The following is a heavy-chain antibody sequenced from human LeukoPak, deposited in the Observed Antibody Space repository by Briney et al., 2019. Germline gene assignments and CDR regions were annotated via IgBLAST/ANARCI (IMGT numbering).Heavy chain of an antibody. CDR1: GFTVSSNS. V-gene: IGHV3-53*01. J-gene: IGHJ4*02. Sequence: GGSLRLSCTVSGFTVSSNSMSWVRQAPGKGLELVSFIYSDNTHYSDSVKGRFTISRDNSKNTLFLQMNTLRAEDTAVYYCARESGYAVGDYWGQGTLVTVSS. CDR3: ARESGYAVGDY. CDR2: IYSDNT. D-gene: IGHD5-12*01.